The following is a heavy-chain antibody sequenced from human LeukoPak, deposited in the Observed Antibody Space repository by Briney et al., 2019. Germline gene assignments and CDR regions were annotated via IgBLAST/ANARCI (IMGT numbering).Heavy chain of an antibody. Sequence: GGSLRLSCAASGFTFDDYAMHWVRQAPGKGLEWVSLISWDGGSTYYADSVKGRFTISRDNSKNSLYLQMNSLRAEDTALYYCAKDYCSSTSCYQYYYYMDVWGKGTTVTVSS. V-gene: IGHV3-43D*03. J-gene: IGHJ6*03. CDR1: GFTFDDYA. CDR2: ISWDGGST. D-gene: IGHD2-2*01. CDR3: AKDYCSSTSCYQYYYYMDV.